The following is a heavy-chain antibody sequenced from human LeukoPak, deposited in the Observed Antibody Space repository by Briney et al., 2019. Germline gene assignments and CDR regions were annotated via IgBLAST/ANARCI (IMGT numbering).Heavy chain of an antibody. CDR3: AKVAYNCNDGGYFDY. J-gene: IGHJ4*02. V-gene: IGHV3-23*01. CDR1: GLTFSSYA. Sequence: GGSLRLSCAASGLTFSSYAMSWVRQAPGKGLEWVSATSGSGGSTYYADSVKGRFTIPRDNSKNTLYLQMNSLRAEDTAVYYCAKVAYNCNDGGYFDYWGQGTLVTVSS. D-gene: IGHD1-20*01. CDR2: TSGSGGST.